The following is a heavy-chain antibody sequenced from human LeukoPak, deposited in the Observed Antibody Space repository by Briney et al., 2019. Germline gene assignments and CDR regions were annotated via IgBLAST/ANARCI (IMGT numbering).Heavy chain of an antibody. CDR3: AKGHLGHDY. V-gene: IGHV3-23*01. J-gene: IGHJ4*02. Sequence: PGESLRLSCAASGFTFRDFAMSWVRQTPAKGLEWVSAISNSGTNTYYVDSVKGRFTISRDNSKNTLYLQMSSLRVEDTAVYYCAKGHLGHDYWGQGTLVTVSS. CDR2: ISNSGTNT. CDR1: GFTFRDFA.